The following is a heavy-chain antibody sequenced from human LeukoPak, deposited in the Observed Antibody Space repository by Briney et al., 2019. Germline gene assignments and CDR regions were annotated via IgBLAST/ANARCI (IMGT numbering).Heavy chain of an antibody. CDR2: IIPILGIA. CDR3: ARGSDITVYAFDI. CDR1: GGTFSSYT. V-gene: IGHV1-69*02. Sequence: AASVKVSCKASGGTFSSYTISWVRQAPGQGLEWMGRIIPILGIANYAQKFQGRVTITADKSTSTAYMELSSLRSEDTAVYYCARGSDITVYAFDIWGQGTMVTVSS. D-gene: IGHD3-10*01. J-gene: IGHJ3*02.